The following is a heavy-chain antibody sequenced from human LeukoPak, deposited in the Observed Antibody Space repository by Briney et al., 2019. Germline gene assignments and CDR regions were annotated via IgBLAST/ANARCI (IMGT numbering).Heavy chain of an antibody. CDR2: INPNSGGT. V-gene: IGHV1-2*06. D-gene: IGHD3-10*01. CDR3: ARASITYYYGSGSYYNVYPDY. CDR1: RYTFTGYY. J-gene: IGHJ4*02. Sequence: ASVKVSCKASRYTFTGYYMHWVRQAPGQGLEWMGRINPNSGGTNYAQKFQGRVTMTRDTSISTAYMELSRLRSDDTAVYYCARASITYYYGSGSYYNVYPDYWGQGTLVTVSS.